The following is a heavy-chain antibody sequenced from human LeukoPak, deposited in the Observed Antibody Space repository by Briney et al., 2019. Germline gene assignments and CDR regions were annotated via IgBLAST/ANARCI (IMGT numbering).Heavy chain of an antibody. CDR3: ATLVEMATIQFDY. Sequence: ASVKVSCKASGYTFTSYDINWVRQATGQGLEWMGWMIPNSGNTGYAQKFQGRVTITADESTSTAYMELSSLRSEDTAVYYCATLVEMATIQFDYWGQGTLVTVSS. CDR2: MIPNSGNT. D-gene: IGHD5-24*01. CDR1: GYTFTSYD. J-gene: IGHJ4*02. V-gene: IGHV1-8*01.